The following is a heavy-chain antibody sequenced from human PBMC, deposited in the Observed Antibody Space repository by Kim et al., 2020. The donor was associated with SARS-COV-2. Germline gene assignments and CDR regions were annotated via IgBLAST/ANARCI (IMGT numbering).Heavy chain of an antibody. V-gene: IGHV6-1*01. Sequence: DYAVSVKSRININPDTSKNQFSLQLNSVTPEDTAVYYCARDGIAVAGGMDVWGQGTTVTVSS. CDR3: ARDGIAVAGGMDV. J-gene: IGHJ6*02. D-gene: IGHD6-19*01.